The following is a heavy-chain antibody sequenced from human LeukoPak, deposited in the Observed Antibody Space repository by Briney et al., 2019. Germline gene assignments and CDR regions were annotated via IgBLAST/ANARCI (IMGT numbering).Heavy chain of an antibody. J-gene: IGHJ4*02. V-gene: IGHV3-7*03. Sequence: GGSLRLFCAASGFTFSTYGMHWVRQSRGKGLEWVANIKQEGSEKFYVDSVEGRLTLSREHAKSSVYLQMNSLRAEDRAVYYWARVVSGWLQSFVYGGQGTLVTASS. D-gene: IGHD5-24*01. CDR2: IKQEGSEK. CDR3: ARVVSGWLQSFVY. CDR1: GFTFSTYG.